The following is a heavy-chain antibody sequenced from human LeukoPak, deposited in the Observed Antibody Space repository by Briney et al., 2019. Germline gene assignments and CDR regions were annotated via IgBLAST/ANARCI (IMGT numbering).Heavy chain of an antibody. CDR1: GGSISSYY. CDR2: IYYSGNT. CDR3: ARGHDYFDY. J-gene: IGHJ4*02. V-gene: IGHV4-59*08. Sequence: SETLSLTCTVSGGSISSYYWSRVRQPPGKGLEWIGYIYYSGNTYYNPSLQSRVTISVDTSKNQFSLNLSSVTAADTAVFYCARGHDYFDYWGQGTLVTVSS.